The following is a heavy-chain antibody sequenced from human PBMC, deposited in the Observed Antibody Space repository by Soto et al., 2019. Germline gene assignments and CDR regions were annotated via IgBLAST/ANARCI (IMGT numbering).Heavy chain of an antibody. Sequence: QVQLVQSGAEVKKPGSSVKVSCKASGGTFSSYAISWVRQAPGQGLEWMGGIISIFGTANYAQKFQGRVTITADKSTSTAYMELSSLRSEDTAVYYCARVVPFDILTGYSKYYFDYWGQGTLVTVSS. CDR3: ARVVPFDILTGYSKYYFDY. J-gene: IGHJ4*02. V-gene: IGHV1-69*06. D-gene: IGHD3-9*01. CDR2: IISIFGTA. CDR1: GGTFSSYA.